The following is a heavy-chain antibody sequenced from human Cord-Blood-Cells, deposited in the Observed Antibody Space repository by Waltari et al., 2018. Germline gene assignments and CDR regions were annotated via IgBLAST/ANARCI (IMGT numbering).Heavy chain of an antibody. Sequence: QVQLVQSGAEVKKPGSSVKVSCKASGGTFSSYTISGVRQAPGQGLEWMGRIIHILGIANYAQKFQGRVTITADKSTSTAYMELSSLRSEDTAVYYCAREDSSSWYYFDYWGQGTLVTVSS. D-gene: IGHD6-13*01. CDR1: GGTFSSYT. V-gene: IGHV1-69*08. J-gene: IGHJ4*02. CDR2: IIHILGIA. CDR3: AREDSSSWYYFDY.